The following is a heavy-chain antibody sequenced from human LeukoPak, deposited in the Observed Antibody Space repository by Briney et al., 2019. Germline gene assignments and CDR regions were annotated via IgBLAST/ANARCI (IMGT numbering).Heavy chain of an antibody. CDR3: ARQLCSSTSCYATNFDL. CDR1: GYSFTSYW. Sequence: GESLKISCKGSGYSFTSYWIGWVRQMPGKGLEWMGIIYPGDSDTRYSPSFQGQVTTSADKSISTAYLQWSSLKASDTAMYYCARQLCSSTSCYATNFDLWGRGTLVTVSS. D-gene: IGHD2-2*01. J-gene: IGHJ2*01. CDR2: IYPGDSDT. V-gene: IGHV5-51*01.